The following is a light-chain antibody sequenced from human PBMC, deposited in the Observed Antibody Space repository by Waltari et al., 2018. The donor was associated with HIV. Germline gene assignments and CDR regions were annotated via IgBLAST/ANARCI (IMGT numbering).Light chain of an antibody. CDR3: VAWDDGLRGVV. CDR1: TSNIGSTD. J-gene: IGLJ2*01. CDR2: VND. V-gene: IGLV1-47*01. Sequence: SVLTQPPSASGTPGQRVTISCSGGTSNIGSTDVFWYQPRPGTAPKLLSHVNDRRPSGVPDRFAGSTSGNSASLAISGLRSEDEADYYCVAWDDGLRGVVFGGGTRVAVL.